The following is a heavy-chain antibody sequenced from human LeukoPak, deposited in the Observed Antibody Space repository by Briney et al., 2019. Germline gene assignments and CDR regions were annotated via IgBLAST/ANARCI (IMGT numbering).Heavy chain of an antibody. CDR1: GGSISSGGYY. CDR2: IYYSGST. V-gene: IGHV4-31*03. J-gene: IGHJ4*02. CDR3: ARKEGQMEEAAYYFDY. Sequence: SETLSLTCTVSGGSISSGGYYWSWIRQHPGKGLEWIGYIYYSGSTYYNPSLKSRVTISVDTSKNQFSLKLSSVTAADTAVYYCARKEGQMEEAAYYFDYWGRGTLVTVSS. D-gene: IGHD6-13*01.